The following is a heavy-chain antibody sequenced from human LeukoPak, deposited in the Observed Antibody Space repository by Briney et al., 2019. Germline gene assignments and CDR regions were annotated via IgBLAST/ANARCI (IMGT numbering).Heavy chain of an antibody. V-gene: IGHV1-24*01. CDR1: GYTLTELS. J-gene: IGHJ3*02. CDR3: ASLYSYGLHDAFDI. D-gene: IGHD5-18*01. CDR2: FDPEDGET. Sequence: ASVKVSCKVSGYTLTELSMHGVRQAPGKGLEWMGGFDPEDGETIYAQKFQGRVTMTEDTSTDTAYMELSSLRSEDTAVYHCASLYSYGLHDAFDIWGQGTMVTVSS.